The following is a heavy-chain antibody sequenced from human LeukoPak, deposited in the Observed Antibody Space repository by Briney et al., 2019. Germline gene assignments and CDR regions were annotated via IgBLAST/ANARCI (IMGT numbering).Heavy chain of an antibody. D-gene: IGHD3-10*01. CDR3: ARDYYSGSAGYYTYYFDY. CDR1: SGSISNYY. Sequence: SETLSLTCTVSSGSISNYYWSWIRQPAGKGLEWIGRIYTTGSTNYNPSLKSRVTMSVDTSKNQFSLKLTSVTAADTAVYFCARDYYSGSAGYYTYYFDYWGQGTLVTVSS. J-gene: IGHJ4*02. CDR2: IYTTGST. V-gene: IGHV4-4*07.